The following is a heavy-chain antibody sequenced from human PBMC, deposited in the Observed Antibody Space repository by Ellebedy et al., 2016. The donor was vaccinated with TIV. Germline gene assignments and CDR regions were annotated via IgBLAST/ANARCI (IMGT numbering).Heavy chain of an antibody. CDR3: ASIPIAAADYYFDS. CDR1: GGSITTYF. V-gene: IGHV4-59*01. CDR2: FDYRGST. D-gene: IGHD6-13*01. J-gene: IGHJ4*02. Sequence: MPSETLSLTCTVSGGSITTYFWSWIRQPPGKGLGWIGFFDYRGSTSYNPSLESRVTISVDTSNNQVSLKLNSASAADTAVYYCASIPIAAADYYFDSWGQGTLVTVSS.